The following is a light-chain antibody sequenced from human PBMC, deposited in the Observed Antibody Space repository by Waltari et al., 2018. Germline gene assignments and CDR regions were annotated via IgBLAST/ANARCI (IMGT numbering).Light chain of an antibody. J-gene: IGKJ4*01. CDR2: GAI. Sequence: DIQMTQSPSSLSASVGDRVNITCRASQTIRRSLNWYRQNAGKAPHLLIFGAISLQSGVPSRFSGSGSGTNFTLIISSLQPEDFATYYCQQSYSTLVTFGGGTKVEIK. V-gene: IGKV1-39*01. CDR1: QTIRRS. CDR3: QQSYSTLVT.